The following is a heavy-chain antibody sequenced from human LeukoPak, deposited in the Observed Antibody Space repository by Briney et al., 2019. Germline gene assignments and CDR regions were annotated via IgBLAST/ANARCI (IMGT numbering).Heavy chain of an antibody. D-gene: IGHD5-18*01. CDR1: GFTFSNYE. CDR2: ISSSGSTT. V-gene: IGHV3-23*01. J-gene: IGHJ3*02. CDR3: AKERRYSGDAFDI. Sequence: GGSLRLSCAASGFTFSNYEMNWVRQAPGKGLEWVSYISSSGSTTYYADSVKGRFTISRDNSKNTLYLQMNSLRAEDTAVYYCAKERRYSGDAFDIWGQGTMVTVSS.